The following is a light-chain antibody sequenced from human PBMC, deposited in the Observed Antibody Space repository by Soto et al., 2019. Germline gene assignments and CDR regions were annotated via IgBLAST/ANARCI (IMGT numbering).Light chain of an antibody. CDR3: QQRSNWPLT. J-gene: IGKJ4*01. CDR1: QSVSSY. V-gene: IGKV3-11*01. CDR2: DAS. Sequence: EIVLTQSPATLSLSPGERATLSCRASQSVSSYLAWYQQKPGQAPRLLIYDASNRVTGIPARFSGSGSGTDFTLTISSLEPEDFAVYYCQQRSNWPLTFGGGTNVDIK.